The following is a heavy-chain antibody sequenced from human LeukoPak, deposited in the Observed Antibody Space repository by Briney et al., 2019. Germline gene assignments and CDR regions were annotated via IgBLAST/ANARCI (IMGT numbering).Heavy chain of an antibody. CDR1: GYNFVNFW. J-gene: IGHJ4*02. D-gene: IGHD1-26*01. Sequence: PGESLKISCKGSGYNFVNFWIGWVRQMPGKGLEWMGIIYPGDFETTYSPSFQGQVTVSADKSISTAYLQWSSLKASDTAIYYCARRVGGPTPYFDYWGQGTLVTVSS. CDR2: IYPGDFET. V-gene: IGHV5-51*01. CDR3: ARRVGGPTPYFDY.